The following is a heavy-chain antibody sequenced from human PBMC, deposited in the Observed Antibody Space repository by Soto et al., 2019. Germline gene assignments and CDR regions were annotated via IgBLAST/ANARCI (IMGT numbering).Heavy chain of an antibody. CDR1: GFTFSSYG. CDR2: IWYDGSNK. V-gene: IGHV3-33*01. Sequence: GGSLRLSCAASGFTFSSYGMHRVRQAPGKGLEGVAVIWYDGSNKYYADSVQGRFTISRDNSKNTLYLQMNRLRAEDTAVYYCARVRVTMVRGVTFYYYGMDVWGQGTTVTVSS. D-gene: IGHD3-10*01. CDR3: ARVRVTMVRGVTFYYYGMDV. J-gene: IGHJ6*02.